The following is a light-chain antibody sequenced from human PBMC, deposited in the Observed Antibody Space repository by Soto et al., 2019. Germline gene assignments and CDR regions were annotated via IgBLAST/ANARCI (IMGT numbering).Light chain of an antibody. CDR1: SYNIGGNY. Sequence: QSVLTQPPSASGTPGQRVTISCSGGSYNIGGNYVDWYQHLPGTAPKLLIFRNVQRPSGVPDRFSGSKSGTSASLAISGLRSEDEADYYCAAWDDSLSGPVFGGGTKLTVL. CDR2: RNV. J-gene: IGLJ2*01. V-gene: IGLV1-47*01. CDR3: AAWDDSLSGPV.